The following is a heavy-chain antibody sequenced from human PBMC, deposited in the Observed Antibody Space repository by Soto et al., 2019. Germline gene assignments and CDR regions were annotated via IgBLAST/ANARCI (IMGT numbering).Heavy chain of an antibody. CDR1: GGSISSSNW. V-gene: IGHV4-4*02. CDR2: IYHSGST. D-gene: IGHD5-18*01. CDR3: ARGREYSYGPPYYYYYGMDV. Sequence: TSETLSLTCAVSGGSISSSNWWSWVRQPPGRGLEWIGEIYHSGSTNYNPSLKSRVTISVDKSKNQFSLKLSSVTAADTAVYYCARGREYSYGPPYYYYYGMDVWGQGTTVTVSS. J-gene: IGHJ6*02.